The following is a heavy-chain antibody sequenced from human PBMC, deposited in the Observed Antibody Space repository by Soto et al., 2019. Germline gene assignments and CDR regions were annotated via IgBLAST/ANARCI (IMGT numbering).Heavy chain of an antibody. V-gene: IGHV4-34*01. CDR3: ARGRITMLH. CDR2: INPSGST. CDR1: DGSSSGYY. J-gene: IGHJ4*02. Sequence: QVQLQQWGAGLLKPSETLSLTCTVYDGSSSGYYWSWVRQPPGKGLEWIGEINPSGSTNYNPSLKSRVTISPDTSNNQFSLNVNSVTAADTAVYYCARGRITMLHWGQGTLVPVSS. D-gene: IGHD3-10*02.